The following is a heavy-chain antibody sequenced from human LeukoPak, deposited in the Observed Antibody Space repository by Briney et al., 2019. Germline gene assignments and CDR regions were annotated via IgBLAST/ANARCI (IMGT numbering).Heavy chain of an antibody. CDR3: ARSYGDYRQFDS. V-gene: IGHV5-51*01. Sequence: GESLEISCKGSGYSFTGYWIGWVRQMPGKGLECLGIIYPADSDTRYSPSFQGQVTISADKSISTAYLQWSSLKSSDTAMYYCARSYGDYRQFDSWGQGTLVTVSS. CDR1: GYSFTGYW. J-gene: IGHJ4*02. D-gene: IGHD4-17*01. CDR2: IYPADSDT.